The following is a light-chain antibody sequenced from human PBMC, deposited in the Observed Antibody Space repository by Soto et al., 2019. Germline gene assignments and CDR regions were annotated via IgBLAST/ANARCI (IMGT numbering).Light chain of an antibody. CDR3: EAWDSSLSAGV. CDR1: RSNIGNNY. Sequence: QSVLTQPPSVSAAPGQKVTVSCSGSRSNIGNNYVSWYQHLPGTAPKLLIYDNDKRPSGIPDRFSASKSGTSATLGITGLQTGDEADYYCEAWDSSLSAGVFGGATQLTVL. V-gene: IGLV1-51*01. J-gene: IGLJ3*02. CDR2: DND.